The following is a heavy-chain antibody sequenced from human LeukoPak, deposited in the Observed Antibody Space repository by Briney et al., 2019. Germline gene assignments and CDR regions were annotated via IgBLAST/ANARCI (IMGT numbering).Heavy chain of an antibody. V-gene: IGHV7-4-1*02. Sequence: ASVTVSCKASGYTFTSYAMNWVRQAPEQGLEWMGWINTNTGNPTYAQGFTGRFVFSLDTSVSTAYLQISSLKAEDTAVYYCARSRYCSGGSCSYNRFDPWGQGTLVTVSS. J-gene: IGHJ5*02. D-gene: IGHD2-15*01. CDR3: ARSRYCSGGSCSYNRFDP. CDR2: INTNTGNP. CDR1: GYTFTSYA.